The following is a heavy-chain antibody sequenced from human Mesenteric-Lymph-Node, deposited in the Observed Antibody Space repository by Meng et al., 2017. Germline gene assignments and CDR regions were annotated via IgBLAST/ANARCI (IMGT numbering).Heavy chain of an antibody. D-gene: IGHD3-22*01. V-gene: IGHV1-69*01. CDR2: IIPIFGTA. J-gene: IGHJ1*01. CDR1: GGPFSSYA. Sequence: QGWLVQCVAEVMKPGASVKVSCKASGGPFSSYAISWVRQAPGQGLEWMGGIIPIFGTANYAQKFQGRVTITTDESTSTAYMELSSLRSEDTAVYYCARAYFSSGYYYYFQHWGQGTLVTVSS. CDR3: ARAYFSSGYYYYFQH.